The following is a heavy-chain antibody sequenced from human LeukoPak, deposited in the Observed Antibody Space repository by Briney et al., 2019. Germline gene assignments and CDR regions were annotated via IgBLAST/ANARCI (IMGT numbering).Heavy chain of an antibody. CDR3: AGGGPVVPAAISWFDP. D-gene: IGHD2-2*02. V-gene: IGHV3-11*04. Sequence: PGGSLRLSCAASGFTFSDYYMSWIRQAPGKGLEWVSYISSSGSTIYYADSVKGRFTISRDNAKNSLYLQMNSLRAEDTAVYYCAGGGPVVPAAISWFDPWGQGTLVTVSS. J-gene: IGHJ5*02. CDR1: GFTFSDYY. CDR2: ISSSGSTI.